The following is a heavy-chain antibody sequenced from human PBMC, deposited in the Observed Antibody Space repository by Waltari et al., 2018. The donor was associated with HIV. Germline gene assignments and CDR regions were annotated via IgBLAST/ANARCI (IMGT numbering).Heavy chain of an antibody. CDR2: IKSDGGST. Sequence: EVQLVESGGGLVQPGGSLRLSCAASGFTFSSYWMHWVRQAPGKGLVWVFRIKSDGGSTSYADSVKGRFTISRDNAKNTLYLQMNSLRAEDTAVYYCARGSGDSSGYYYFDYWGQGTLVTVSS. CDR3: ARGSGDSSGYYYFDY. J-gene: IGHJ4*02. D-gene: IGHD3-22*01. CDR1: GFTFSSYW. V-gene: IGHV3-74*01.